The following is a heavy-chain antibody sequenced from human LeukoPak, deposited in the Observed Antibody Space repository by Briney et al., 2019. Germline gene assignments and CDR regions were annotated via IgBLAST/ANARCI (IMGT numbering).Heavy chain of an antibody. CDR2: IYYSGST. CDR1: GGSMSSYY. CDR3: ARDFGYCSGGSCYSYYYMDV. Sequence: SETLSLTCTVSGGSMSSYYWIWIRQPPGKGLEWIGYIYYSGSTNYNPSLKSRVTISVDTSKNQFSLKLSSVTAADTAVYYCARDFGYCSGGSCYSYYYMDVWGKGTTVTVS. V-gene: IGHV4-59*01. D-gene: IGHD2-15*01. J-gene: IGHJ6*03.